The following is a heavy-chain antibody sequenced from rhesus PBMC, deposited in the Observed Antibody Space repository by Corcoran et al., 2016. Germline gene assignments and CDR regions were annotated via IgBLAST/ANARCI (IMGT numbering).Heavy chain of an antibody. Sequence: QVQLVQSGAEIKQTGASVKLSFKASGHNFTSYYLHWVNADHGQCLEWIGLTSHSNGDTGYAQNFQRRVRITPDTYTSTGYMELSSLRSEDTAVYYCTRERGGSYNRFDVWGPGVLVTVSS. J-gene: IGHJ5-1*01. D-gene: IGHD3-16*01. CDR2: TSHSNGDT. CDR1: GHNFTSYY. V-gene: IGHV1-180*01. CDR3: TRERGGSYNRFDV.